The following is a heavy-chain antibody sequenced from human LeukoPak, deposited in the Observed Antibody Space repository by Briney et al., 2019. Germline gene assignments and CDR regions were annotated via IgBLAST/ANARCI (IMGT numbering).Heavy chain of an antibody. V-gene: IGHV3-48*03. CDR2: ISSSGSTI. CDR1: GFTFSSYE. D-gene: IGHD6-13*01. Sequence: GGSLRLSCAASGFTFSSYEMNWVRQAPGKGLEWVSYISSSGSTIYCADSVKGRFTISRDNAKNSLYLQMNSLRAEDTAVYYCARSSSWYGPFDYWGQGTLVTVSS. J-gene: IGHJ4*02. CDR3: ARSSSWYGPFDY.